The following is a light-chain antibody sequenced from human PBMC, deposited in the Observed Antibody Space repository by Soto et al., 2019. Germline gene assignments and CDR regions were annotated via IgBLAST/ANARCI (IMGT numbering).Light chain of an antibody. Sequence: QSVLTQPASVSGSPGQSITISCTGTSNDIGTFNLVSWYQQHPGKAPKLFIYDATRRPSGASNRFSGSKSGSTASLTISGLQPEDEADYYCCSYAGTSTWVFGGGTKLTVL. CDR2: DAT. V-gene: IGLV2-23*01. J-gene: IGLJ3*02. CDR3: CSYAGTSTWV. CDR1: SNDIGTFNL.